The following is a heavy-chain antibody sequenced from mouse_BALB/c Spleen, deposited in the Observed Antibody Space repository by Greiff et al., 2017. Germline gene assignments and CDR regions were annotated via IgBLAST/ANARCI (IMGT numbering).Heavy chain of an antibody. D-gene: IGHD2-3*01. CDR1: GFNIKATY. J-gene: IGHJ4*01. CDR2: IDPANGNT. CDR3: PDGNYAMEY. V-gene: IGHV14-3*02. Sequence: VQLQQSGAELVKPGASVKLSCTASGFNIKATYMHGVKQRPEQGLEWIGRIDPANGNTKYDPKFQDKAPITADTASNTAYLQRSSRTAEDTAVYYCPDGNYAMEYGGQGTAVTVS.